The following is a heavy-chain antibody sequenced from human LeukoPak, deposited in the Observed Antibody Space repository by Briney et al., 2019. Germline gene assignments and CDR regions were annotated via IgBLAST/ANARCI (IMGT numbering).Heavy chain of an antibody. CDR2: ISYDGSNK. D-gene: IGHD3-9*01. J-gene: IGHJ4*02. CDR1: GFTFSSYA. CDR3: ARGGRYYDILTGYFDY. V-gene: IGHV3-30-3*01. Sequence: GGSLRLSCAASGFTFSSYAMHWVRQAPGKGLEWVAVISYDGSNKYYADSVKGRFTISRDNSKNTLYLQMNSLRAEDTAVYYCARGGRYYDILTGYFDYWGQGTLVTVSS.